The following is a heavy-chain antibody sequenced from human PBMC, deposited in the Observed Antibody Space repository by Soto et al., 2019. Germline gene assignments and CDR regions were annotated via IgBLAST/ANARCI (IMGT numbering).Heavy chain of an antibody. CDR1: GDIFTSFD. Sequence: QVKLVQSGAEVKNPGASLKVSCKASGDIFTSFDINWVRQATGQGLEWIGWMSPSGHTGHAQNFQGRVTLSRDISMNTAYMDLSSLRSDDTATYYCARYIVGRGFAVWGQGTVVIVSS. J-gene: IGHJ3*01. V-gene: IGHV1-8*01. CDR3: ARYIVGRGFAV. D-gene: IGHD2-15*01. CDR2: MSPSGHT.